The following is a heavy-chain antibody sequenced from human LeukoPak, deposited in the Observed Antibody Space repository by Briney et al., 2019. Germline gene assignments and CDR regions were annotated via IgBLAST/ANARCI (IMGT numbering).Heavy chain of an antibody. CDR3: ARGEVWLPFDF. J-gene: IGHJ4*02. V-gene: IGHV1-18*01. D-gene: IGHD3-16*02. Sequence: ASVKVSCKASGYTFTSYGINWVRQAPGQGLEWTGWINGYNGKTNYEQKFQGRVTMTTDTSTNTAYMELRSLRSDDTAVYFCARGEVWLPFDFWGQGTLVIVSS. CDR1: GYTFTSYG. CDR2: INGYNGKT.